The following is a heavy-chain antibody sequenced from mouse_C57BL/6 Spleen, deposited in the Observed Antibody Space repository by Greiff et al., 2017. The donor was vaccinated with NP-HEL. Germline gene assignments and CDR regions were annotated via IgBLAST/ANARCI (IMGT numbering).Heavy chain of an antibody. D-gene: IGHD2-4*01. V-gene: IGHV1-80*01. J-gene: IGHJ3*01. CDR1: GYAFSSYW. CDR2: IYPGDGDT. Sequence: QVQLQQSGAELVKPGASVKISCKASGYAFSSYWMNWVKQRPGKGLEWIGQIYPGDGDTNYNGKFKGKATLTADKSSSTAYMQLSSLTSEDSAVYFCARKGDYEGWFAYWGQGTLVTVSA. CDR3: ARKGDYEGWFAY.